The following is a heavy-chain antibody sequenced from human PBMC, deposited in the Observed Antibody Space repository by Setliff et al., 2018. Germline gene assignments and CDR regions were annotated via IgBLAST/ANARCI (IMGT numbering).Heavy chain of an antibody. CDR2: INHSGST. CDR3: ARATSGWYSAYYYYMDV. CDR1: GGSISSGGYY. J-gene: IGHJ6*03. D-gene: IGHD6-19*01. V-gene: IGHV4-39*07. Sequence: SETLSLTCTVSGGSISSGGYYWSWIRQPPGKGLEWIGEINHSGSTNYNPSLKSRVTISVDTSKNQFSLNLTSVTAADTAVYYCARATSGWYSAYYYYMDVWGKGTTVTVSS.